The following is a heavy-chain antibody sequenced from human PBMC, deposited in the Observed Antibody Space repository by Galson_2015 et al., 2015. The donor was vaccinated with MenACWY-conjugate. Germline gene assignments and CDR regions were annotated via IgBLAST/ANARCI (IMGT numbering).Heavy chain of an antibody. J-gene: IGHJ2*01. CDR1: GGSISIYY. CDR3: ARALSSGYSYKPYWYFDL. Sequence: SETLSLTCTVSGGSISIYYWSWIRQPPGKGLEWIGYIYYSGSTNYNPSLKSRVTISVDTSKNQFSLKLSSVTAADTAVYYCARALSSGYSYKPYWYFDLWGRGTLVTVSS. D-gene: IGHD5-18*01. CDR2: IYYSGST. V-gene: IGHV4-59*08.